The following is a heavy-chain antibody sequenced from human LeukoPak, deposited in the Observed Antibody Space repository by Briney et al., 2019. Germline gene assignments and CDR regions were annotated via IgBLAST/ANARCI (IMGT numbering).Heavy chain of an antibody. Sequence: AGGPLRLSCAASGFTFSSYSMNWVRQAPGKGLEWASYISSSSSTIYYADSVKGRFTISRDNAKNSLYLQMNSLRAEDTAVYYCARDYYDSSGLAFDIWGQGTMVTVSS. CDR2: ISSSSSTI. J-gene: IGHJ3*02. CDR1: GFTFSSYS. CDR3: ARDYYDSSGLAFDI. D-gene: IGHD3-22*01. V-gene: IGHV3-48*04.